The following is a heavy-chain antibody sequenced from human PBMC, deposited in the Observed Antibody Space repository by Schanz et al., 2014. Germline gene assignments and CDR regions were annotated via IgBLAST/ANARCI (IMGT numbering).Heavy chain of an antibody. Sequence: EVQLVESGGDLVQPGGSQRLSCAASGFIVSSTYMTWVRQAPGKGLEWVSVIDTGGNTYYADSVKGRFTISRDKSRNTLYRQMNSLRVEDTAVYYCARVVVVTANWFDPWGQGTLVTVSS. CDR2: IDTGGNT. J-gene: IGHJ5*02. D-gene: IGHD2-15*01. CDR3: ARVVVVTANWFDP. CDR1: GFIVSSTY. V-gene: IGHV3-66*01.